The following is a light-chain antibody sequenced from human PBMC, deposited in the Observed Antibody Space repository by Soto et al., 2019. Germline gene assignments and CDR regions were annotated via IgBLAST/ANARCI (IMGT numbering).Light chain of an antibody. Sequence: EIVMTQSPATLSVSPGERATLSCRASQSVSSNLAWYQQKPGQAPRLLIYGASTRATGITARFSGSGSGTEFTLTIGSLQSEDFAVSYCQQYNNWPWASGQGTKVEIK. V-gene: IGKV3-15*01. CDR2: GAS. CDR1: QSVSSN. CDR3: QQYNNWPWA. J-gene: IGKJ1*01.